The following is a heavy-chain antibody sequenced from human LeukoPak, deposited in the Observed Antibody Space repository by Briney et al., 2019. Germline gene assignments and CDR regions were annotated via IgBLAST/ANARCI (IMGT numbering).Heavy chain of an antibody. CDR3: ARDREQQLVLDY. V-gene: IGHV1-18*01. J-gene: IGHJ4*02. CDR1: GYTFTSYG. CDR2: ISAYNGNT. Sequence: ASVKVSRKASGYTFTSYGISWVRQAPGQGLEWMGWISAYNGNTNYAQKLQGRVTMTTDTSTSTAYMELRSLRSDDTAVYYCARDREQQLVLDYWGQGTLVTVSS. D-gene: IGHD6-13*01.